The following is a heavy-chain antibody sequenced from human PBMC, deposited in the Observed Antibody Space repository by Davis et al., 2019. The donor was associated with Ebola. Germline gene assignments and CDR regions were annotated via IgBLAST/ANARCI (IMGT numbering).Heavy chain of an antibody. D-gene: IGHD3/OR15-3a*01. J-gene: IGHJ6*02. CDR1: GGSISSSSYY. Sequence: SETLSLTCTVSGGSISSSSYYWGWIRQPPGKGLEWIGSIYYSGSTYYNPSLKSRVTISVDTSKNQFSLKLSSVTAADTAVYYCARDFSLDRFDYYYYYGMDVWGQGTTVTVSS. V-gene: IGHV4-39*07. CDR3: ARDFSLDRFDYYYYYGMDV. CDR2: IYYSGST.